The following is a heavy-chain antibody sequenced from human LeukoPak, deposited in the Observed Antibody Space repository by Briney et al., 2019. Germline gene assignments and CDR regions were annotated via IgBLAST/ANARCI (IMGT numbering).Heavy chain of an antibody. CDR2: IKSDGTTT. CDR1: GFTFSSYW. CDR3: AKGPYTYYYYYMDA. J-gene: IGHJ6*03. Sequence: HPGGSLRLSCAASGFTFSSYWMHWVRQAPGKGLVWVSRIKSDGTTTNYADSVKGRFTISRDNSKNTLYLQMNSLRAEDTAVYYCAKGPYTYYYYYMDAWGKGTTVTVSS. V-gene: IGHV3-74*01.